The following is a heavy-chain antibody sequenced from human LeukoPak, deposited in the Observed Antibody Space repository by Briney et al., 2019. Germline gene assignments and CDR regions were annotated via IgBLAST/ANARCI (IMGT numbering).Heavy chain of an antibody. Sequence: GGSLRLSCAASGFTVSSNYMSWVRQAPGKGLEWVGRIKSKTDGGTTDYAAPVKGRFTISRDDSKNTLYLQMNSLKTEDTAVYYCTTDSMIVVVISYFDYWGQGTLVTVSS. J-gene: IGHJ4*02. CDR1: GFTVSSNY. D-gene: IGHD3-22*01. V-gene: IGHV3-15*01. CDR3: TTDSMIVVVISYFDY. CDR2: IKSKTDGGTT.